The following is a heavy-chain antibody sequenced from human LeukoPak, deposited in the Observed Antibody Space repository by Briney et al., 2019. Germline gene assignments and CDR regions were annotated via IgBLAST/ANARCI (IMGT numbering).Heavy chain of an antibody. CDR3: ARQGHNWNYAINP. D-gene: IGHD1-7*01. Sequence: SETLSLTCSVSGGSISSNYWSWIRQPAGKGLEWIGRIYSSGSTNYNPSLKSRVTMSVDTSRNQFSLKLSSVTAADTAVYFCARQGHNWNYAINPWGQGTLVTVSS. CDR1: GGSISSNY. J-gene: IGHJ5*02. V-gene: IGHV4-4*07. CDR2: IYSSGST.